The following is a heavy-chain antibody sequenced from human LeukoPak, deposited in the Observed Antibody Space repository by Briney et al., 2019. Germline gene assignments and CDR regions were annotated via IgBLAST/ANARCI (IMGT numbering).Heavy chain of an antibody. CDR3: TGHHQAYSRTY. CDR1: GFTFSTYW. Sequence: GGSLRLSCAASGFTFSTYWMNWFRQTPGKGLEWVAKIKADGGEKDHVASVKGRFTISRDNAKDTLYLQMNSLRAEDTAVYYCTGHHQAYSRTYWGQGTLVTVSS. D-gene: IGHD6-13*01. V-gene: IGHV3-7*01. J-gene: IGHJ4*02. CDR2: IKADGGEK.